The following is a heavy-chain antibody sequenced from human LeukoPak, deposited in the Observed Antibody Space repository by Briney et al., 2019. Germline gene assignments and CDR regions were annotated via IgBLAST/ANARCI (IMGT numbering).Heavy chain of an antibody. J-gene: IGHJ3*02. V-gene: IGHV3-23*01. D-gene: IGHD3-10*01. Sequence: GGSLRLSCAASGFTFSSYAMSWVRQAPGKGLEWVSAISGSGGSTYYADSVKGRFTISRDNSKNTLYPQMNSLRAEDTAVYYCANDRPFDPDAFDIWGQGTMVTVSS. CDR3: ANDRPFDPDAFDI. CDR2: ISGSGGST. CDR1: GFTFSSYA.